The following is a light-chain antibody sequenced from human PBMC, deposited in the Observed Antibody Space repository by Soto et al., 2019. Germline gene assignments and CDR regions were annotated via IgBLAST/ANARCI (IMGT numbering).Light chain of an antibody. J-gene: IGLJ3*02. Sequence: SSELTQPSSVSVSPGQTARITCSGGVLAKKYARWFQQKPGQAPVLVIYKDSERPSGIPERVSGSSSGTTVTLTISGAQVEDEADYYCYSAADNSRVFGGGTKVTVL. V-gene: IGLV3-27*01. CDR1: VLAKKY. CDR2: KDS. CDR3: YSAADNSRV.